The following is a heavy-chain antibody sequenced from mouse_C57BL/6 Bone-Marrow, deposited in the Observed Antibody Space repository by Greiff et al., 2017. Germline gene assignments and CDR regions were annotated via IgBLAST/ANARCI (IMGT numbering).Heavy chain of an antibody. D-gene: IGHD2-4*01. CDR2: IDPSGSYT. Sequence: QVQLQQPGAELVMPGASVKLSCKASGYTFTSYWMPWVQQRPGKGLEWIGGIDPSGSYTYYTQKFKGESTLSVDKSSSTAYMQHSSLTSEDSAVYYCARWEGYYDDVDYWGQGTTLTVSS. J-gene: IGHJ2*01. CDR1: GYTFTSYW. V-gene: IGHV1-69*01. CDR3: ARWEGYYDDVDY.